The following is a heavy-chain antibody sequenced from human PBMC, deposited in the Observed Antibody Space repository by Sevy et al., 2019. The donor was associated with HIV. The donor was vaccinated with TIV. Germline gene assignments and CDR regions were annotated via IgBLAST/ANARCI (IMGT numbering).Heavy chain of an antibody. Sequence: SETLSLTCTVSGGSITSLYWNWIRQPPGKGLEWIANIYYNGHINYNPSLKSRFTLSLDTSKNQFSLRLGSVTAADTAMYYCAGGNAWGRGYSWGQGTLVTVSS. CDR1: GGSITSLY. CDR3: AGGNAWGRGYS. D-gene: IGHD1-26*01. J-gene: IGHJ4*02. V-gene: IGHV4-59*08. CDR2: IYYNGHI.